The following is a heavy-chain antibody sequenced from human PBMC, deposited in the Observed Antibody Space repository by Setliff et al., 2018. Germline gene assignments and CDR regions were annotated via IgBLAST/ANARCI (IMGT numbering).Heavy chain of an antibody. J-gene: IGHJ4*02. Sequence: ASVKVSCKASGYTFTSYGISWVRQAPGQGLEWMGGIIPVVGATSFAQKFQGRVTLTTDESTRTAYMELNDLTSEDTAIYYCAGDYNGDSPGTPLGYWGQGTLVTVSS. D-gene: IGHD4-17*01. CDR2: IIPVVGAT. V-gene: IGHV1-69*05. CDR1: GYTFTSYG. CDR3: AGDYNGDSPGTPLGY.